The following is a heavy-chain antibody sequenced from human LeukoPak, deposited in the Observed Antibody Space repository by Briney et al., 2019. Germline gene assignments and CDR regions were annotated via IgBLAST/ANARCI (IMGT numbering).Heavy chain of an antibody. V-gene: IGHV1-69*06. D-gene: IGHD4-17*01. Sequence: SVKVSCKASGGTFSSYAISWVRQAPGQGLEWMGGTIPIFGTANYAQKFQGRVTITADKSTSTAYMELSSLRSEDTAVYYCARDGTRHGDLFDYWGQGTLVTVSS. CDR1: GGTFSSYA. CDR2: TIPIFGTA. CDR3: ARDGTRHGDLFDY. J-gene: IGHJ4*02.